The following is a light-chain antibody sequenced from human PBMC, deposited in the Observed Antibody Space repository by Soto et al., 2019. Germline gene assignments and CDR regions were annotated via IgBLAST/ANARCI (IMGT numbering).Light chain of an antibody. Sequence: EIVMTQSPATLSVSPVERAALSCIASQSVSSNLAWYQQKPGQAPRLLIYGASTRATGIPARFSGSGSGTEFTLTISSLQSEDFAVYCCQQYNKWPETFGQGTKVDIK. CDR1: QSVSSN. J-gene: IGKJ1*01. CDR3: QQYNKWPET. CDR2: GAS. V-gene: IGKV3-15*01.